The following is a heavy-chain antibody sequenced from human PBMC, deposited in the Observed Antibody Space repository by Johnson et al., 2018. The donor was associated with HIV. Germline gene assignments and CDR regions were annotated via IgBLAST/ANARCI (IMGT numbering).Heavy chain of an antibody. CDR1: GFSFTNAW. CDR3: ASKAAGTMHAFDI. V-gene: IGHV3-30*02. CDR2: IRYDGINK. Sequence: QVQLVESGGGLVQPGGSLRLSCAVSGFSFTNAWMSWVRQAPGKGLEWVAFIRYDGINKYYADSVKGRFTISRDNSKNTLYLQMNSLRAEDTAVYYCASKAAGTMHAFDIWGQGTMVTVSS. J-gene: IGHJ3*02. D-gene: IGHD6-13*01.